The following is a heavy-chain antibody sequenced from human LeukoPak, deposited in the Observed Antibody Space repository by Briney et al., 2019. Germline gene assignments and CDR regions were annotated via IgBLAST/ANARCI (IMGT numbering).Heavy chain of an antibody. CDR2: FDPEDGET. Sequence: ASVKVSCKVSGYTLTELSTHWVRQAPGKGLEWMGGFDPEDGETIYAQKFQGRVTMTEDTSTDTAYMELSSLRSEDTAVYYCATFGPDGSWANFDYWGQGTLVTVSS. V-gene: IGHV1-24*01. CDR1: GYTLTELS. D-gene: IGHD1-26*01. J-gene: IGHJ4*02. CDR3: ATFGPDGSWANFDY.